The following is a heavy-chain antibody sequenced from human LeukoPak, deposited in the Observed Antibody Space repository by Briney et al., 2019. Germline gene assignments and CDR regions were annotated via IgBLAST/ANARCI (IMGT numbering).Heavy chain of an antibody. CDR2: ISSCEGST. V-gene: IGHV3-64*01. J-gene: IGHJ4*02. CDR3: GRAGYDSITSYQDVDY. CDR1: GFTLRIYA. Sequence: GGPVTLSCGAWGFTLRIYAVLGPRHATGKALEYFSAISSCEGSTHYANSVKGRFTISRDNSKNTVYLQMGNLSAEDRAVYYCGRAGYDSITSYQDVDYWGQGALVAVSS. D-gene: IGHD3-22*01.